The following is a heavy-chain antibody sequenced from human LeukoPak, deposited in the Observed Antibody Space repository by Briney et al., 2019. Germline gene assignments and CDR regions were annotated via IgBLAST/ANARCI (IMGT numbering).Heavy chain of an antibody. CDR3: ARELVVPAANYFDY. D-gene: IGHD2-2*01. CDR1: GFTFSSYS. Sequence: GGSLRLSCAASGFTFSSYSMNWVRQAPGKGLEWVSYISSSSSTIYYADSVKGRFTISRDNAKNSLYLQMNSLRAEDTAVYYCARELVVPAANYFDYWGQGTLVTVSS. V-gene: IGHV3-48*04. CDR2: ISSSSSTI. J-gene: IGHJ4*02.